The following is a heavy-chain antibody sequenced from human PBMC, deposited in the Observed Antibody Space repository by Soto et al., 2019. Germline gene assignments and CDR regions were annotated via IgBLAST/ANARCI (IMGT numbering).Heavy chain of an antibody. D-gene: IGHD1-1*01. CDR3: ASWLEREHAFDV. V-gene: IGHV3-53*01. CDR1: GLTISGETY. CDR2: LYDVDGT. Sequence: DVQLVESGGGLIQPGGSLRLSCAASGLTISGETYITWVRQAPGKGLEWLSALYDVDGTFYADSVRGRYTISRDNSKNTVLLQMCALGPEDAGLYYFASWLEREHAFDVGGRGTMATVSS. J-gene: IGHJ3*01.